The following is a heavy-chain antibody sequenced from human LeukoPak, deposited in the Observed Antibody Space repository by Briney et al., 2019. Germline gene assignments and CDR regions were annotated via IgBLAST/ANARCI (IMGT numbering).Heavy chain of an antibody. V-gene: IGHV3-7*01. CDR1: GFTFSSYW. J-gene: IGHJ4*02. CDR2: IKQDGSEK. CDR3: AKDFARPAIQLWFDY. D-gene: IGHD5-18*01. Sequence: GGSLRLSCAASGFTFSSYWMSWVRQAPGKGLEWVANIKQDGSEKYYVDSVKGRFTISRDNAKNSLYLQMNSLRAEDTAVYYCAKDFARPAIQLWFDYWGQGTLVTVSS.